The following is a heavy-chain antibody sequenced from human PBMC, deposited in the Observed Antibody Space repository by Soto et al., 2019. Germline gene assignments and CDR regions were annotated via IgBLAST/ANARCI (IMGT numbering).Heavy chain of an antibody. J-gene: IGHJ5*02. V-gene: IGHV4-38-2*02. D-gene: IGHD2-21*02. CDR1: VYSLSSGYY. CDR3: ARASGGHSEHGHLSEP. Sequence: PLETRSLACTVSVYSLSSGYYWSWLRQTPWKGLELIGIISHSGTSFYNPSLRSRCNISMETSNNHFSLKLNSLTATDTAVYYCARASGGHSEHGHLSEPGCQGSLVIVSS. CDR2: ISHSGTS.